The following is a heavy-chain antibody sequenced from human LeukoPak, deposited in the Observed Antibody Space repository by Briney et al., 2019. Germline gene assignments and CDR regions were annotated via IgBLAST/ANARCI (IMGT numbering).Heavy chain of an antibody. V-gene: IGHV4-34*01. CDR1: GGSFSGYY. CDR2: INHSGST. D-gene: IGHD2-8*02. Sequence: SETLSLTCAVYGGSFSGYYWSWIRQPPGKGLEWIGEINHSGSTNYNPSLKSRVTISVDTSKNQFSLKLSSVTAADTAVYYCTRGIPYCTGDVRKSPWFDPRGQGTLVTVSS. J-gene: IGHJ5*02. CDR3: TRGIPYCTGDVRKSPWFDP.